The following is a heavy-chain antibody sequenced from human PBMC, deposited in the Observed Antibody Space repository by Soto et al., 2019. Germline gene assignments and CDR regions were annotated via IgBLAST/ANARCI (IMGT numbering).Heavy chain of an antibody. CDR2: IYPGYSNS. J-gene: IGHJ4*02. Sequence: PGQSLNLSCKGSGYSFTGYWIGWVRQMPGKGLEWMGIIYPGYSNSKYSPSFQGQVTISADKSISTVYLQLSSLKASDTAMYYFARQRDIVAPGAYFDYWGQGTLVTVSS. D-gene: IGHD5-12*01. V-gene: IGHV5-51*01. CDR1: GYSFTGYW. CDR3: ARQRDIVAPGAYFDY.